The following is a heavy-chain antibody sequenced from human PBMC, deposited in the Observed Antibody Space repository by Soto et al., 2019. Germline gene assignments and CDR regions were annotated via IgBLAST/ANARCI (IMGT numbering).Heavy chain of an antibody. CDR1: GFTFSDSA. J-gene: IGHJ2*01. CDR3: IRFCGSCSWYFDL. Sequence: EVQLVESGGGLVQPGGSLKLSCAASGFTFSDSAMHWVRQASGKGLEWVGRIRSKYNNFATEYGASAKGRFTMSRDDSNNTAYRQMNSLEIEDTAVYYCIRFCGSCSWYFDLWGRGTLVTVSS. D-gene: IGHD2-15*01. V-gene: IGHV3-73*02. CDR2: IRSKYNNFAT.